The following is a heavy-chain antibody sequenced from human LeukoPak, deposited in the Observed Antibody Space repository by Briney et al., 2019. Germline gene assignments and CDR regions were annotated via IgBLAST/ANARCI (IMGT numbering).Heavy chain of an antibody. J-gene: IGHJ3*02. D-gene: IGHD6-19*01. CDR1: GFTFSSYE. V-gene: IGHV3-48*03. CDR3: AREEAVAGNAFDI. CDR2: ISSSGSTI. Sequence: GGSLRLSCAASGFTFSSYEMNWVRQAPGKGLEWVSYISSSGSTIYYADSVKGRFTISRDNAKNSLYLQMNSLRAEDTAVYYCAREEAVAGNAFDIWGQGTMVTVSS.